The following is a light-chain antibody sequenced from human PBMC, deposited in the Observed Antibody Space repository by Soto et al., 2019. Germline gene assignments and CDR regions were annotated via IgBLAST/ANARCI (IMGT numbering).Light chain of an antibody. CDR1: SSDVGGYNY. CDR3: SSFTTTSTTYV. J-gene: IGLJ1*01. Sequence: QSALTQPASVSGSPGQSITISCTGTSSDVGGYNYVSWYQQHPGRAPQVIIYDVSNRPSGVSNRFSGSKSGNTASLTISGLQAEDEADYYCSSFTTTSTTYVFGTGTKLTVL. V-gene: IGLV2-14*01. CDR2: DVS.